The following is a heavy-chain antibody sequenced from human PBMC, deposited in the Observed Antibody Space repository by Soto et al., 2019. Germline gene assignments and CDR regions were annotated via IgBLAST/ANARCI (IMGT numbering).Heavy chain of an antibody. CDR2: ISADGGRQ. V-gene: IGHV3-30-3*01. D-gene: IGHD3-3*01. Sequence: GGSLRLSCAASGFPFNTYSVHWVRQAPGKGLEWLAVISADGGRQYYADSVKGRFTISRDNPKYTLYLQMNSLRTEDTAVYYCARDPRQGYDTDYWYFDYWGQGTLVTVSS. CDR1: GFPFNTYS. J-gene: IGHJ4*02. CDR3: ARDPRQGYDTDYWYFDY.